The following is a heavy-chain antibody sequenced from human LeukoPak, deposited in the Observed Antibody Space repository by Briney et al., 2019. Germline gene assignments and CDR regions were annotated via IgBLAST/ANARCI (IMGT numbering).Heavy chain of an antibody. CDR2: IIPIFGTA. Sequence: SVKVSCKASGGTFSSYAISWVRQAPGQGLEWMGRIIPIFGTANYAQKFQGRVTITTDESTSTAYMELSSLSSEDTAVYYCARVGGSRSQPDPWGQGTLVTVSS. J-gene: IGHJ5*02. CDR1: GGTFSSYA. D-gene: IGHD3-10*01. CDR3: ARVGGSRSQPDP. V-gene: IGHV1-69*05.